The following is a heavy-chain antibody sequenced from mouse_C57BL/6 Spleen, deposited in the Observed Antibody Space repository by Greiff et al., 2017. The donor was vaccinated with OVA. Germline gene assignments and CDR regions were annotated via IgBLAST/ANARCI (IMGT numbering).Heavy chain of an antibody. CDR1: GYAFSSSW. CDR2: IYPGDGDT. J-gene: IGHJ2*01. Sequence: QVQLQQSGPELVKPGASVKISCKASGYAFSSSWMNWVKQRPGKGLEWIGRIYPGDGDTNYNGKFKGKATLTADKSSSTAYMQLSSRTSEDSAVYFCARPHYDGSSNFDDWGQGTTLTVSS. D-gene: IGHD1-1*01. CDR3: ARPHYDGSSNFDD. V-gene: IGHV1-82*01.